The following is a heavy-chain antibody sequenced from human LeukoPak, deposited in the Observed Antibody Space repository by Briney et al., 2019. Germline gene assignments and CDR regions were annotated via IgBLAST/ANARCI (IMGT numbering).Heavy chain of an antibody. J-gene: IGHJ4*02. Sequence: ASVKVSCKASGYTFTSYGISWVRQAPGQGLEWMGWISAYNGNTNYAQKLQGRVTMTTDTSTSTAYMELRSLRSDDTAVYYCARVETDTAWHAFDYWGQGTLVTVSS. CDR3: ARVETDTAWHAFDY. V-gene: IGHV1-18*01. CDR1: GYTFTSYG. D-gene: IGHD5-18*01. CDR2: ISAYNGNT.